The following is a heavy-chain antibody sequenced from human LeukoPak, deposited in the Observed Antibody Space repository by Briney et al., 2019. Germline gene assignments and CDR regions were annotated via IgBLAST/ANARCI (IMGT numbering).Heavy chain of an antibody. CDR1: GYSISSGYY. D-gene: IGHD4-17*01. CDR2: IYHSGST. V-gene: IGHV4-38-2*02. J-gene: IGHJ4*02. CDR3: ASTTVRTGY. Sequence: PSETLSLTCTVSGYSISSGYYWGWIRRSPRKGLEWIGSIYHSGSTYYNPPLRSRVTISINTSNNQFSLKVTSVTAADTAVYYCASTTVRTGYWGQGTLVTVSS.